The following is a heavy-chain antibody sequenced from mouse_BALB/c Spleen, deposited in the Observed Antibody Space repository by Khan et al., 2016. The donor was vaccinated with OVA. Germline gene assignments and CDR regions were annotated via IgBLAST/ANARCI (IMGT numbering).Heavy chain of an antibody. D-gene: IGHD1-3*01. CDR2: IIYTGYT. J-gene: IGHJ3*01. V-gene: IGHV3-8*02. CDR1: GDSITSGY. CDR3: TRSTYIYAFVY. Sequence: EVQLQESGPSLVKPSQTLSLTCSVTGDSITSGYWNWIRKFPENKLEYMGYIIYTGYTYYNPSLQSRISITRHTSKNQYYLQLNSVTDEDTATYYCTRSTYIYAFVYWGQGTLVTVSA.